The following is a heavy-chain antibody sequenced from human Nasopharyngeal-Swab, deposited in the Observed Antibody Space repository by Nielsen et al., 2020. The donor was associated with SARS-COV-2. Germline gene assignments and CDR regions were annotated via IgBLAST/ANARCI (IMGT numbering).Heavy chain of an antibody. Sequence: GGSLRLSCAASGFTLSNAWMSWVRQAPGKGLEWVGRIKSKTDGGTTDYAAPVKGRFTISRDDSKNTLYLQMNSLKTEDTAVYYCTTDLHDYGDYDYWGQGTLVTVSS. J-gene: IGHJ4*02. CDR2: IKSKTDGGTT. CDR1: GFTLSNAW. V-gene: IGHV3-15*01. CDR3: TTDLHDYGDYDY. D-gene: IGHD4-17*01.